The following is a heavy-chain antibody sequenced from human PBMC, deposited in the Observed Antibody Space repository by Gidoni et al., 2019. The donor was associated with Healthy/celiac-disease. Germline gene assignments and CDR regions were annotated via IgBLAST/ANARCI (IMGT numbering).Heavy chain of an antibody. CDR2: INPNSGGT. J-gene: IGHJ4*02. CDR3: ARFSVVVPAAVDY. CDR1: GYTFPGHY. D-gene: IGHD2-2*01. V-gene: IGHV1-2*02. Sequence: QVQLVQSVAEVKKPGASVKVSCKASGYTFPGHYMHWVRQAPGQGLEWMGWINPNSGGTNYAQKFQGRVTMTRDTSISTAYMELSRLRSDDTAVYYCARFSVVVPAAVDYWGQGTLVTVSS.